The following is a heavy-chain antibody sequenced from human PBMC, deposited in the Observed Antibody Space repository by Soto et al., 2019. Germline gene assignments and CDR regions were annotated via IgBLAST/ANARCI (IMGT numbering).Heavy chain of an antibody. V-gene: IGHV3-7*02. CDR1: GFTFSTYW. J-gene: IGHJ4*02. CDR2: IKQDGSEK. CDR3: AGAPGWLIDN. Sequence: EVQLVESGGGLVQPGGSLRLSCAASGFTFSTYWMFWVRQPPGKGLEWVATIKQDGSEKLYGDSVKGLFTISRDNAKNSLQLQMNSLRVEDTAVYFCAGAPGWLIDNWGQGTLVTVAS. D-gene: IGHD5-12*01.